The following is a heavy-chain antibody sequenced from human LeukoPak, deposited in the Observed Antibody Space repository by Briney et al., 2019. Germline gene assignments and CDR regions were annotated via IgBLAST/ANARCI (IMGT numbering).Heavy chain of an antibody. CDR1: GYSISSGYY. CDR2: IYHSGST. Sequence: SETLSLTCTVSGYSISSGYYWGWIRQPPGKGLEWIGSIYHSGSTYYNPSLKSRVTISVDTSKNQFSLKLSSVTAADTAVYYCARHRQLWEPYYFDYWGQGTLVTVSS. V-gene: IGHV4-38-2*02. J-gene: IGHJ4*02. D-gene: IGHD5-18*01. CDR3: ARHRQLWEPYYFDY.